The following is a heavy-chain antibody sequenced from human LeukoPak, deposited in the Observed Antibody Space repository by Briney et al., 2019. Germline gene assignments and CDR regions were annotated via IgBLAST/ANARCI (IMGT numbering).Heavy chain of an antibody. V-gene: IGHV4-39*07. CDR3: ARDPRYSGYV. Sequence: SETLSLTCTVSGGSISSSSYYWGWIRQPPGKGLEWIGSTYYSGSTYYNPSLKSRVTISVDTSKNQFSLKLSSVTAAGTAVYYCARDPRYSGYVWGQGTLVTVSS. D-gene: IGHD5-12*01. CDR1: GGSISSSSYY. CDR2: TYYSGST. J-gene: IGHJ4*02.